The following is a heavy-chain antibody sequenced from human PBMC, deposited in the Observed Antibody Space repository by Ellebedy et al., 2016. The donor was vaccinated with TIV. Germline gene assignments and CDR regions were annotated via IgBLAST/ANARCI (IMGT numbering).Heavy chain of an antibody. CDR1: RYTFTSYY. J-gene: IGHJ6*02. CDR3: ASELGYGSGSYYNGQYGMDV. CDR2: INPSGGST. V-gene: IGHV1-46*01. D-gene: IGHD3-10*01. Sequence: ASVKVSXKASRYTFTSYYMHWVRQAPGQGLEWMGIINPSGGSTSYAQKFQGRVTMTRDTSTSTVYMELSSLRSEDTAVYYCASELGYGSGSYYNGQYGMDVWGQGTTVTVSS.